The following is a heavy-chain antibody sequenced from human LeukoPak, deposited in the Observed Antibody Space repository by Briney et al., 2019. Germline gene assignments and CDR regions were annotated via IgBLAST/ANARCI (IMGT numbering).Heavy chain of an antibody. CDR1: GGSFSGYY. D-gene: IGHD1-14*01. Sequence: SETLSLTCAVYGGSFSGYYWSWIRQPPGKGLEWIGEINHSGSTNYNPSLKSRVTISVDTSKNQFSLKLSSVTAADTAVYYCARYHPGPSRASFYYYYYSMDVWGQGTTVTVSS. CDR3: ARYHPGPSRASFYYYYYSMDV. V-gene: IGHV4-34*01. CDR2: INHSGST. J-gene: IGHJ6*02.